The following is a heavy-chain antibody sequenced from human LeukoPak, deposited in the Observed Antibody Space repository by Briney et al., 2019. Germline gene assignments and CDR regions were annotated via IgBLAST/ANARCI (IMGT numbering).Heavy chain of an antibody. D-gene: IGHD3-3*01. J-gene: IGHJ4*02. V-gene: IGHV1-46*01. Sequence: ASLKVSCKTSGYTVTSYYMHWVRQAPGQGLEWMGIINPSGGGTSYTQKFQGRVTMTRDTSTSTDYMEVSSLRSEDTAVYYCATSESGYYTRWGQGTLVTVSS. CDR2: INPSGGGT. CDR1: GYTVTSYY. CDR3: ATSESGYYTR.